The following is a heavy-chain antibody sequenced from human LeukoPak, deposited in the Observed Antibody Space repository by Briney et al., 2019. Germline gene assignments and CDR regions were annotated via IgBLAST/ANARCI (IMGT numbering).Heavy chain of an antibody. CDR1: GGSFSGYY. D-gene: IGHD3-9*01. V-gene: IGHV4-34*01. CDR3: ARDILTGFFDY. Sequence: SETLSLTCAVYGGSFSGYYWSWIRQPPGKGLEWIGEINHSGSTNYNPSLKSRVTISVDTSKNQLSLKLSSVTAADTAVYYCARDILTGFFDYWGQGTLVTVSS. J-gene: IGHJ4*02. CDR2: INHSGST.